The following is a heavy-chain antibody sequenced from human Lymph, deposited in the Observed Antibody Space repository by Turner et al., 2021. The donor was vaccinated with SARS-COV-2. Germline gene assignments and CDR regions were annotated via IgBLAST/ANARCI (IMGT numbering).Heavy chain of an antibody. CDR2: FYKIGSI. Sequence: QVQLQESGPGLVRPSETLSLTCPVPGGSISSTYWSWIRQSPGRGLEWIGYFYKIGSIDYNPTLRSRVTISVDTSKNQLSLNLISVTAADTAVYYCARHQGSTSGYDHGMNVWGQGTAVIVSS. D-gene: IGHD1-1*01. CDR1: GGSISSTY. V-gene: IGHV4-59*08. J-gene: IGHJ6*02. CDR3: ARHQGSTSGYDHGMNV.